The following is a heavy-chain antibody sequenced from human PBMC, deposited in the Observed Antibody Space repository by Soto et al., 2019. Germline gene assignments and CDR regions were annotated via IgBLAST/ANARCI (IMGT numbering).Heavy chain of an antibody. CDR1: GYTFTSYY. Sequence: ASVKVSCKASGYTFTSYYMHWVRQAPGQGLEWMGIINPSGGSTSYAQKFQGRVTMTRDTSTSTVYMELSSLRSEDTAVYYCARDRGSSSSDYYYGMDVWGQGTTVTVS. CDR2: INPSGGST. J-gene: IGHJ6*02. V-gene: IGHV1-46*01. D-gene: IGHD6-6*01. CDR3: ARDRGSSSSDYYYGMDV.